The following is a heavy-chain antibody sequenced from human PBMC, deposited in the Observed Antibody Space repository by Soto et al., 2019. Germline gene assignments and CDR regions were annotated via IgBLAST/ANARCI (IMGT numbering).Heavy chain of an antibody. V-gene: IGHV1-8*01. J-gene: IGHJ5*02. CDR1: GYTFTSYD. Sequence: ASVKVSCKASGYTFTSYDINWVRQATGQGLEWMGWMNPNSGNTGYAQKFQGRVTMTRNTSISTAYMELSSLRAEDTAVYYCARVSGSYWEAWFDPWGQGTLVTVSS. CDR3: ARVSGSYWEAWFDP. D-gene: IGHD1-26*01. CDR2: MNPNSGNT.